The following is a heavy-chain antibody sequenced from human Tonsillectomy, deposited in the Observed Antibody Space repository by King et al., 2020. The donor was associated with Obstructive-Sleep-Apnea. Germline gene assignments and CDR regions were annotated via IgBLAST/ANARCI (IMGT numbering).Heavy chain of an antibody. D-gene: IGHD1-26*01. J-gene: IGHJ4*02. Sequence: VQLVQSGAEVKKPGASVKVSCKASGYTFTGYYMHWVRQAPGQGLEWMGWINSNSGGTNYAQKFQGRVTMTRDTSISTAYMELSRLRSDDTAVYYCARNHRGATRDGGGLVGYWGQGTLVTVSS. V-gene: IGHV1-2*02. CDR1: GYTFTGYY. CDR3: ARNHRGATRDGGGLVGY. CDR2: INSNSGGT.